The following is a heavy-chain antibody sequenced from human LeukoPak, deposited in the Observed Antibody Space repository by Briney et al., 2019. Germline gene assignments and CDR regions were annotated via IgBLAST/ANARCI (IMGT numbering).Heavy chain of an antibody. J-gene: IGHJ4*02. D-gene: IGHD3-22*01. V-gene: IGHV1-69*04. Sequence: GASVKVSCKASGGTFSSYAISWVRQAPGQGLEWMGRIIPIFGIANYAQKFQGRVTITADKSTSTAYMELSSLRSEDTAVYYCARDEYYYDSSGYEQWGQGTLVTVSS. CDR3: ARDEYYYDSSGYEQ. CDR2: IIPIFGIA. CDR1: GGTFSSYA.